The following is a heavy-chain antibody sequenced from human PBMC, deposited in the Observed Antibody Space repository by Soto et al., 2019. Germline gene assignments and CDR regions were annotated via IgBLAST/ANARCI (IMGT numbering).Heavy chain of an antibody. CDR1: GFTFSSYA. D-gene: IGHD2-2*01. CDR3: AKALRAYIVVVPAPVSFAFDM. Sequence: EVQLLESGGGLVQPGGSLRLSCAASGFTFSSYAMSWVRQAPGKGLEWVSGISGSGSTTYYADSVKGRFTISRDNPKNTLYLQMNSLRPEDTAVYFCAKALRAYIVVVPAPVSFAFDMWGQGTMVTVSS. V-gene: IGHV3-23*01. CDR2: ISGSGSTT. J-gene: IGHJ3*02.